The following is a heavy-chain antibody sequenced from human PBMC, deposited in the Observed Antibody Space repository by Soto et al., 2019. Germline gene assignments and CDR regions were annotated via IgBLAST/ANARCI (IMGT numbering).Heavy chain of an antibody. J-gene: IGHJ6*02. CDR3: AKNGQPPYYYFGMDV. V-gene: IGHV1-18*01. D-gene: IGHD2-8*01. CDR2: ISGYNGDT. Sequence: QGQLMQSGPEVKKPGASVKVYCKTSGYTFSRYGISWVRQAPGQGLEWMGWISGYNGDTNYAQKVQGRVTMTIDTSTYTAYMELRSLTSDDTAIYYCAKNGQPPYYYFGMDVWGQGTTVTVSS. CDR1: GYTFSRYG.